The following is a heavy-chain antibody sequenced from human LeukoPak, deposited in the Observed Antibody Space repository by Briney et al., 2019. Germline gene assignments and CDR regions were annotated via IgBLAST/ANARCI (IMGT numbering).Heavy chain of an antibody. J-gene: IGHJ6*03. CDR2: IYHSGST. CDR3: ASSGWVGYYYYYHMDV. Sequence: PSETLSLTCTVSGYSISSGYYWGWIRQPPGKGLEWIGSIYHSGSTYYNPSLKSRVTISVDTSKNQFSLKLSSVTAADTAVYYCASSGWVGYYYYYHMDVWGKGTTVTVSS. V-gene: IGHV4-38-2*02. D-gene: IGHD6-19*01. CDR1: GYSISSGYY.